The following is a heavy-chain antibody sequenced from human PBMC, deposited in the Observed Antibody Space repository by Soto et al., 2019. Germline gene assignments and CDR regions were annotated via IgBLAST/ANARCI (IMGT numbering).Heavy chain of an antibody. CDR2: IIPIFGTA. D-gene: IGHD3-10*01. CDR1: GGTFNSYA. V-gene: IGHV1-69*13. Sequence: SVKVSCKASGGTFNSYAISWVRQAPGQGLEWMGGIIPIFGTANYAQKFQGRVTITADESTSTAYMELSSMRSEDTAVYYCARDGLGYGSGSYIVTSGQKTSDPWGQGTLVTVSS. CDR3: ARDGLGYGSGSYIVTSGQKTSDP. J-gene: IGHJ5*02.